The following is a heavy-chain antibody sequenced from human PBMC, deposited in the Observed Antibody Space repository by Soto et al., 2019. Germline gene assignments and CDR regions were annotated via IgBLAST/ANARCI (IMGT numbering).Heavy chain of an antibody. CDR3: AKGTTIFGVVTPGDV. J-gene: IGHJ6*02. D-gene: IGHD3-3*01. V-gene: IGHV3-30*18. Sequence: GGSLRLSCAASGFTFSSYGMHWVRQAPGKGLGWVAVISYDGNNKYYADSVKGRFTISRDNSKNTLYLQMNSLRAEDTAVYYCAKGTTIFGVVTPGDVWGQGTTVTVSS. CDR1: GFTFSSYG. CDR2: ISYDGNNK.